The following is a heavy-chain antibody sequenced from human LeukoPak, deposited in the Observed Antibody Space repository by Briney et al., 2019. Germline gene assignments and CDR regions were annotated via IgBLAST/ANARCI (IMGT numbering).Heavy chain of an antibody. V-gene: IGHV1-46*01. J-gene: IGHJ6*03. CDR3: ARVSGYDILTGYFGSDYYYYYMDV. CDR2: INPSGGST. D-gene: IGHD3-9*01. CDR1: GYTFSSYY. Sequence: ASVKVSCKASGYTFSSYYMHWVRQAPGQGLEWMGIINPSGGSTSYAQKFQGRVTITADESTSTAYMELSSLRSEDTAVYYCARVSGYDILTGYFGSDYYYYYMDVWGKGTTVTVSS.